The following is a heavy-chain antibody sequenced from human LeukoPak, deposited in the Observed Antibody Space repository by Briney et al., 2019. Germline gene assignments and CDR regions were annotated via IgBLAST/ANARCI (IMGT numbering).Heavy chain of an antibody. Sequence: LGAPLQISCEGAGSIFTSYWIGWGRPLVEKGVELMGIIYTGDSDTRYSPSFQGQVTISADKSISTVYLQWRSLKASDTAMYYCGRLPYSRSSLGDQETPYPYYYYYMDVWGKGPPVSVSS. CDR1: GSIFTSYW. V-gene: IGHV5-51*01. J-gene: IGHJ6*03. CDR2: IYTGDSDT. D-gene: IGHD6-6*01. CDR3: GRLPYSRSSLGDQETPYPYYYYYMDV.